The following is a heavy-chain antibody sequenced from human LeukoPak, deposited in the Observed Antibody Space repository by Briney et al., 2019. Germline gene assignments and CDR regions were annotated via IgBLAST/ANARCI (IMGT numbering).Heavy chain of an antibody. CDR1: GFTFSSYA. D-gene: IGHD5-18*01. V-gene: IGHV3-30*04. CDR2: ISYDGSNK. Sequence: GGSLRLSCAASGFTFSSYAMHWVRQAPGKGLEWVAVISYDGSNKYYADSVKGRFTISRDNSKNTLYLQMNSLRAEDTAVYYCARDGWIQLWLGSFDYWAREPWSPSPQ. J-gene: IGHJ4*02. CDR3: ARDGWIQLWLGSFDY.